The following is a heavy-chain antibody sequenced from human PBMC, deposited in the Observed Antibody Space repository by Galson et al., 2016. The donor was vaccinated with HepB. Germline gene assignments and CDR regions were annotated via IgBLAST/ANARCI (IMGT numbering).Heavy chain of an antibody. CDR3: ARAIMTPSDNWFDP. D-gene: IGHD2-8*01. V-gene: IGHV1-46*01. CDR2: INPLSGGT. Sequence: SVKVSCKASGYTFINYYIHWVRQAPGQGLEWMGIINPLSGGTDYAQRLQGRVTMTRDTSTGTVSMELSSLRSEDTAVYYCARAIMTPSDNWFDPWGQGSLVTVSS. J-gene: IGHJ5*02. CDR1: GYTFINYY.